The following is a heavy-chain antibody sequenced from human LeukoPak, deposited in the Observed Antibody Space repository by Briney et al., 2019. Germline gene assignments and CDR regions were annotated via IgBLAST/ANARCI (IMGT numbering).Heavy chain of an antibody. CDR1: GGSFSGYY. V-gene: IGHV4-34*01. CDR3: ARVAVLMVYAITLNYYYYMDV. Sequence: PSETLSLTCAVYGGSFSGYYWSWIRQPPGKGLEWIGGINHSGSTNYNPSLKSRVTISVDTSKNQFSLKLSSVTAADTAVYYCARVAVLMVYAITLNYYYYMDVWGKGTTVTVSS. J-gene: IGHJ6*03. CDR2: INHSGST. D-gene: IGHD2-8*01.